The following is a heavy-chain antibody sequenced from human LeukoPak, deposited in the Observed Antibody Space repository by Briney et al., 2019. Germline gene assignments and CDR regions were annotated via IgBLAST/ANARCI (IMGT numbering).Heavy chain of an antibody. Sequence: GESLKISCKGSGYSFTSYWIGWVRQMPGKGREWRGSIYPGDSDTRYSPSFQGQVTISADTSISTAYLQRSTMKASDTAMYYCARSYYYGSRSSYAYYYSMDVWGKGTTVTVSS. CDR1: GYSFTSYW. D-gene: IGHD3-10*01. CDR3: ARSYYYGSRSSYAYYYSMDV. V-gene: IGHV5-51*01. CDR2: IYPGDSDT. J-gene: IGHJ6*03.